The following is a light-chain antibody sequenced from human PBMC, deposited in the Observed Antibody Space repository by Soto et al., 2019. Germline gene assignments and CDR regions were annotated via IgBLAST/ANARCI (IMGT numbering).Light chain of an antibody. Sequence: DIQMTQSPSSLSASVGDRVTITCRASQSINNCLNWYQQKPGKAPKLLIYAASRLQSGVPSRFSGSGSGTHFTLTISSLQPEDFATYYCQQGFNTPNTFGPGTKVDIK. CDR1: QSINNC. V-gene: IGKV1-39*01. CDR2: AAS. J-gene: IGKJ3*01. CDR3: QQGFNTPNT.